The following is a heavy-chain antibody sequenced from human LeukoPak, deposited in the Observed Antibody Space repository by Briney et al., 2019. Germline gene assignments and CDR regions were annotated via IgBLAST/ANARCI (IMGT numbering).Heavy chain of an antibody. CDR1: GYTFTSYD. D-gene: IGHD5-18*01. CDR3: ARGGVDIAMVDYYYYGMDV. CDR2: MNPNSGNT. J-gene: IGHJ6*02. Sequence: ASVKVSCKASGYTFTSYDINWVRQATGQGLEWMGWMNPNSGNTGYAQKFQGRVTMTRNTSISTAYMELSSLRSEDTAVYYCARGGVDIAMVDYYYYGMDVWGQGTTVTVSS. V-gene: IGHV1-8*01.